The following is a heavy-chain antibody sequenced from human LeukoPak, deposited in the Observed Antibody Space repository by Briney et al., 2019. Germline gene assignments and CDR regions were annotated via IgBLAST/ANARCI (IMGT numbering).Heavy chain of an antibody. CDR1: GGSISSSSYY. D-gene: IGHD1-26*01. CDR3: ARGPRVGATCAFDI. CDR2: IYYSGST. J-gene: IGHJ3*02. Sequence: PSETLSLTCTVPGGSISSSSYYWGWIRQPPGTGLEWIGSIYYSGSTYYNPSLKSRVTISVDTSKNQFSLKLSSVTAADTAVYYCARGPRVGATCAFDIWGQGTMVTVSS. V-gene: IGHV4-39*01.